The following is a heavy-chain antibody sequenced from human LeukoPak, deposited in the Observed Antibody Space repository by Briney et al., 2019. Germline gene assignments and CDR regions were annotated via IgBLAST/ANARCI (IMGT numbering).Heavy chain of an antibody. Sequence: ASVKVSCKASGYTFTSYAMHWVRQAPGQRLEWMGWINAGNGNTKYSQEFQGRVTITRDTSTSTVYMELSSLRSEDTAIYYCARIRDGYNGAYDLWGQGTVVTVPS. D-gene: IGHD5-24*01. CDR2: INAGNGNT. CDR3: ARIRDGYNGAYDL. J-gene: IGHJ3*01. V-gene: IGHV1-3*03. CDR1: GYTFTSYA.